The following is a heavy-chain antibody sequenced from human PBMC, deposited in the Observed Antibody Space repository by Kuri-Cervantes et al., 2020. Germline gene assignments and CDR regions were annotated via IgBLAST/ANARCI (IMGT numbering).Heavy chain of an antibody. CDR1: GFTFSSYW. D-gene: IGHD3-10*01. CDR3: AKEGVVRGEMDV. Sequence: LSLTCAASGFTFSSYWMHWVRQAPGKGLVWVSRINSDGSSTSYADSVKGRFTISRDNAKNSLYLQMNSLRAEDTALYYCAKEGVVRGEMDVWGQGTTVTVSS. V-gene: IGHV3-74*01. J-gene: IGHJ6*02. CDR2: INSDGSST.